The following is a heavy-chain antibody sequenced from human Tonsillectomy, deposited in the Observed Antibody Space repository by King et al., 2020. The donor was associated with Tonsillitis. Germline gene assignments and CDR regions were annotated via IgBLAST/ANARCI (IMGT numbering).Heavy chain of an antibody. D-gene: IGHD5-18*01. V-gene: IGHV1-2*02. CDR1: GYTFTGSF. CDR3: ARVMGQWPHTAYDY. Sequence: VQLVESGAEVKKPGASVNVSCKASGYTFTGSFLHWVRQAPGQGFQWMGWINPDSSGTKYAKSLQDRVTMARDTSSDTVYMSLSGLRSDDTAIYYCARVMGQWPHTAYDYWGQGTLVIVSA. J-gene: IGHJ4*02. CDR2: INPDSSGT.